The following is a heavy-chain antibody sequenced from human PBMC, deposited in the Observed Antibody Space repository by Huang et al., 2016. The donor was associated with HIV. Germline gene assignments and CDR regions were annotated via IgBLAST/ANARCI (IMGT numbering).Heavy chain of an antibody. CDR2: IYHCGTA. CDR3: ARDLYSSGWHAFDT. D-gene: IGHD6-19*01. Sequence: QLQLQESGSRLVRPSETLSLTCAFSGGSIISSGYSWSWIRQPPGKGREWIGYIYHCGTASYNPSLNGRVTMSVDTSKDRFSLKLTSVTAADTAVYYCARDLYSSGWHAFDTWGQGTMVTVSS. CDR1: GGSIISSGYS. J-gene: IGHJ3*02. V-gene: IGHV4-30-2*01.